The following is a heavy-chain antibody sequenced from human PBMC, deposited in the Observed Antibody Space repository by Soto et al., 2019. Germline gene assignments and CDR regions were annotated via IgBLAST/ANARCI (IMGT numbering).Heavy chain of an antibody. CDR3: AKDGGSCGSCYSGWFDP. CDR2: ISYDGRNK. Sequence: HVQLVESVGGVVQPGRSLRRSCAASGFTFSRYGMHWVSQAPGMGLEWVAVISYDGRNKYYADSVKGRFTISRDNSKNTLFLQMNSLRAEDTAVYYCAKDGGSCGSCYSGWFDPWGQGTLVTVSS. J-gene: IGHJ5*02. V-gene: IGHV3-30*18. D-gene: IGHD2-15*01. CDR1: GFTFSRYG.